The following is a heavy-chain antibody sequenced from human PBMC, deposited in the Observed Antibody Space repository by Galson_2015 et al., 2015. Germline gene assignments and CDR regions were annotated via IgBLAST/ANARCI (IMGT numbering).Heavy chain of an antibody. V-gene: IGHV3-48*03. CDR3: ARDLVVGWPRSSFDP. D-gene: IGHD6-19*01. CDR1: GFTFSSYE. Sequence: SLRLSCAASGFTFSSYEMNWVRQAPGKGLEWVSYISSSGTTIYYADSVKGRFTISRDNAKNSLFLQMNSLRAEDTAVYYCARDLVVGWPRSSFDPWGQGTLVTVSS. CDR2: ISSSGTTI. J-gene: IGHJ5*02.